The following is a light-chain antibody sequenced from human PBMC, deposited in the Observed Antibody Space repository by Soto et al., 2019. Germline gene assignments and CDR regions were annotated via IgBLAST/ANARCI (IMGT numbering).Light chain of an antibody. Sequence: QSVLTQPPSVSGAPGQRVTISCTGSSSNIGAGYDVHWYQQLPGTAPKLLIYGNSNRPSGVPDRFSGSKYGTSASLAITGLQAEDEADYYCQSYASSLSGWVFGGGTKLTVL. V-gene: IGLV1-40*01. CDR3: QSYASSLSGWV. J-gene: IGLJ3*02. CDR2: GNS. CDR1: SSNIGAGYD.